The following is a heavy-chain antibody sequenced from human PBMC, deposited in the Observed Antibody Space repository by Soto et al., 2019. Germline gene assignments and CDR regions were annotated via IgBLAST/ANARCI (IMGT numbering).Heavy chain of an antibody. CDR3: AKSPTGIFGVVTPFGY. Sequence: EVQLLESGGGLVQPGVSLRLSCAASGFTFSSYAMSWVRQAPGKGLEWVSAISGSGGSTYYADSVKGRFTISRDNSKNTLYLQMNSLRAEDTAVYYCAKSPTGIFGVVTPFGYWGQGPLVTVSS. CDR2: ISGSGGST. CDR1: GFTFSSYA. D-gene: IGHD3-3*01. J-gene: IGHJ4*02. V-gene: IGHV3-23*01.